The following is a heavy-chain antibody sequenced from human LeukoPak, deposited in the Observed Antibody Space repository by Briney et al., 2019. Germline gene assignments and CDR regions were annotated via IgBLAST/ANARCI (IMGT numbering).Heavy chain of an antibody. J-gene: IGHJ4*02. CDR1: GFTFSSYA. D-gene: IGHD3-10*01. Sequence: GGSLRLSCAASGFTFSSYAMHWVRQAPGKGLEWVAVISYDGSNKYYADSVKGRFTISRDNSKNTLYLQMNSLRAEDTAVYYCARAGNYGSGTYYRSLDYWGQGTLVTVSS. V-gene: IGHV3-30-3*01. CDR3: ARAGNYGSGTYYRSLDY. CDR2: ISYDGSNK.